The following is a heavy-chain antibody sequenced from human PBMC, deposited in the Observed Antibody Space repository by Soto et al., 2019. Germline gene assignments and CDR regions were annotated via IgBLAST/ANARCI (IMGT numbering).Heavy chain of an antibody. V-gene: IGHV4-59*11. J-gene: IGHJ4*02. CDR1: GASISTQS. CDR2: LYYSGTT. D-gene: IGHD3-3*01. Sequence: SETLSLTCTVSGASISTQSWNWIRQAPGKGLEWIGYLYYSGTTNYNPSLKSRVTISADTSKNQVSLKLTSVTAADTAVYFCARGLGWSHYLESWGQGLLVTVYS. CDR3: ARGLGWSHYLES.